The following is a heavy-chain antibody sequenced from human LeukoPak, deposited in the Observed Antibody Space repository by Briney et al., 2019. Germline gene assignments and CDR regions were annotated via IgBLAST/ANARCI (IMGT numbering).Heavy chain of an antibody. CDR2: IKSKTDGGTT. V-gene: IGHV3-15*01. Sequence: GGSLRLSCAASGFTFSNAWMSWVRQAPGKGREWVGRIKSKTDGGTTDYAAPVKGRFTISRDDSKNTLYLQMNSLKTEDTAVYYCTTDWYSSGWRIDYWGQGTLVTVSS. D-gene: IGHD6-19*01. J-gene: IGHJ4*02. CDR3: TTDWYSSGWRIDY. CDR1: GFTFSNAW.